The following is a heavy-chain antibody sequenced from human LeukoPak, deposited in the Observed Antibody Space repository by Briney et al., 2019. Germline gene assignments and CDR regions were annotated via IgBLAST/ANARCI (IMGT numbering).Heavy chain of an antibody. CDR3: ARTPRRITMIVVVPPGDY. Sequence: ASVKVSCKASGYTFTSYGISWVRQAPGQGLEWMGWISAYNGNTNYAQKLQGRVTMTTDTSTSTAYMELRSLRSDDTAVYYCARTPRRITMIVVVPPGDYWGQGTLVTVSS. CDR2: ISAYNGNT. D-gene: IGHD3-22*01. V-gene: IGHV1-18*01. J-gene: IGHJ4*02. CDR1: GYTFTSYG.